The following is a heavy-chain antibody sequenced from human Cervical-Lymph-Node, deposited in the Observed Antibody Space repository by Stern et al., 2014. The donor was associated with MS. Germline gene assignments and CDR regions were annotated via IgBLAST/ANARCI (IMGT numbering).Heavy chain of an antibody. V-gene: IGHV4-59*01. CDR2: IYFSGST. D-gene: IGHD1-26*01. J-gene: IGHJ4*02. CDR3: ARWTVGRTFRYFDH. Sequence: VQLVESGPGLVKPSETLSLTCTVSGGSISSYYWSWIRQPPGKGLEWIGYIYFSGSTNYNPSLKSRVTISVDTSKNQFSLKLSSVTAADTAVYYCARWTVGRTFRYFDHWGQGTLVTVSS. CDR1: GGSISSYY.